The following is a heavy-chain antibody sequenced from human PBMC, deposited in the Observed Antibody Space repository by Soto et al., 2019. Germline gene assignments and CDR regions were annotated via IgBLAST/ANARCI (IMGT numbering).Heavy chain of an antibody. CDR2: IYPSDSDT. J-gene: IGHJ4*02. V-gene: IGHV5-51*01. D-gene: IGHD3-3*01. CDR1: GYNFAGYW. CDR3: ARGGVSTRTFDY. Sequence: GESLKISCKGSGYNFAGYWIAWLRQMPVKGLELMGIIYPSDSDTRYRPSFQGQVTISADKSISSAYLQWSSLRASDTAMYYCARGGVSTRTFDYWGQGTPVTVSS.